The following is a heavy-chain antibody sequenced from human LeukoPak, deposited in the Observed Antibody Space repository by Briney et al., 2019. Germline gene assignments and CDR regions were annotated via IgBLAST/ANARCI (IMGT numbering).Heavy chain of an antibody. CDR3: ARGRGVYYYYYMDV. D-gene: IGHD3-10*01. CDR1: GGSISGYY. CDR2: IYTSGST. Sequence: SETLSLTCTVSGGSISGYYWSWIRQPAGKGLEWIGRIYTSGSTNYNPSLKSRVTMSVDTSKNQFSLKLSSVTAADTAVYYCARGRGVYYYYYMDVWGKGTTVTVSS. V-gene: IGHV4-4*07. J-gene: IGHJ6*03.